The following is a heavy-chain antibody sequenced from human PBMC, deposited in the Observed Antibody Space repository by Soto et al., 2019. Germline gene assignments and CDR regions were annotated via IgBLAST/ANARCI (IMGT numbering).Heavy chain of an antibody. CDR3: ARGTRYTCGYPLDY. D-gene: IGHD2-2*02. CDR1: GGSFSGYY. CDR2: INHGGDT. Sequence: QVQLQQWGAGLLKPSETLSLTCAVYGGSFSGYYWSWIRQPPGKGLEWIGEINHGGDTSYNPSLKGRVTISEDTSKKQLSLRLSSVTAADTAVYYCARGTRYTCGYPLDYWGQGTLVTVSS. J-gene: IGHJ4*02. V-gene: IGHV4-34*01.